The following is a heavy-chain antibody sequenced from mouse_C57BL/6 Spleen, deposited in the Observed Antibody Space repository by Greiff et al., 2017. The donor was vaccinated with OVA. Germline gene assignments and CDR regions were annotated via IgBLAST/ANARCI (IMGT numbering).Heavy chain of an antibody. CDR3: ARALRFFDY. CDR1: GFTFSDYG. Sequence: EVKVVESGGGLVKPGGSLKLSCAASGFTFSDYGMHWVRQAPEKGLEWVAYISSGSSTIYYADTVKGRFTISRDNAKNTLFLQMTSLRSEDTAMYYCARALRFFDYWGQGTTLTVSS. CDR2: ISSGSSTI. J-gene: IGHJ2*01. V-gene: IGHV5-17*01. D-gene: IGHD1-1*01.